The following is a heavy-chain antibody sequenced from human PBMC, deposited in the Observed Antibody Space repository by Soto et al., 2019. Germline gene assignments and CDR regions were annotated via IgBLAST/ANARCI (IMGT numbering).Heavy chain of an antibody. CDR3: ARGPTYYYDSSGHLYNWFDP. Sequence: ASVKVSCKASGYTFTNYDINWVRQATGQGLEWMGWMNPNSGNTGYAQKFQGRVTMTRNTSISTACMELSSLRSEDTAVYYCARGPTYYYDSSGHLYNWFDPWGQGTLVTVSS. CDR1: GYTFTNYD. V-gene: IGHV1-8*01. CDR2: MNPNSGNT. D-gene: IGHD3-22*01. J-gene: IGHJ5*02.